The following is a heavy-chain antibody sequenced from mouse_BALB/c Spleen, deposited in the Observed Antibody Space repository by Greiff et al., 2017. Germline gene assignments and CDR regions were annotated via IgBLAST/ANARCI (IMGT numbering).Heavy chain of an antibody. CDR2: IDPENGDT. D-gene: IGHD5-1*01. CDR3: ARENLQYYFDY. V-gene: IGHV14-4*02. CDR1: GFNIKDYY. Sequence: VQLKQSGAELVRSGASVKLSCTASGFNIKDYYMHWVKQRPEQGLEWIGWIDPENGDTFYNQKFKGKATLTVDKSSSTAHMELRSLASEDSAVYYCARENLQYYFDYWGQGTTLTVSS. J-gene: IGHJ2*01.